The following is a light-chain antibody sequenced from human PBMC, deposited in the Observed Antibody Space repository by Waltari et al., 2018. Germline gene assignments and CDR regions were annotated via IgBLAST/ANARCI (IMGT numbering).Light chain of an antibody. CDR3: QHYDSFPYS. CDR2: RSS. Sequence: DIQMTQSPSTLSASLGDTVTITCRASQSIKTWLAWYQQRPGKAPDLLIYRSSTLISGVPSRFSGSGSGTFFTLTITSLQPDDFATYYCQHYDSFPYSFGLGTKIEIK. J-gene: IGKJ2*01. CDR1: QSIKTW. V-gene: IGKV1-5*03.